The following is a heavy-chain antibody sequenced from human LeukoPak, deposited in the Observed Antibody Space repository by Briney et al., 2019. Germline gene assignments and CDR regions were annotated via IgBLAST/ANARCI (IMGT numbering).Heavy chain of an antibody. D-gene: IGHD2-21*02. CDR3: AKGVVVTATITLIDY. CDR1: GFTFSSYW. CDR2: IKQDGSEK. Sequence: GGSLRLSCAASGFTFSSYWMSWVRQAPGKGLEWVANIKQDGSEKYYVDSVKGRFTISRDNSKNTLYLQMNSLRAEDTAVYYCAKGVVVTATITLIDYWGQGTLVTVSS. V-gene: IGHV3-7*03. J-gene: IGHJ4*02.